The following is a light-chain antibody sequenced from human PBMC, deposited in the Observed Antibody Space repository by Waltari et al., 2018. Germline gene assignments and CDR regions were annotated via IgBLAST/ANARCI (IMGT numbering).Light chain of an antibody. CDR3: SSYRTNTEV. V-gene: IGLV2-14*03. CDR1: SSDVGGYNY. J-gene: IGLJ3*02. Sequence: QSALTQPASVSGSPGQSITISCTGTSSDVGGYNYVSWYQQYPGKAPKLIIYDVNNRPSGGANRFSGSKSGNTASLTISGLQAEDEADYYCSSYRTNTEVFGEGTKLTVL. CDR2: DVN.